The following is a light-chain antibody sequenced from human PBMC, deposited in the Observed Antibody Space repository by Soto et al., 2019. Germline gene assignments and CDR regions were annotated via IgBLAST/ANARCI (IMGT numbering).Light chain of an antibody. Sequence: QSALTQPASVSGSPGQSITISCTGTSSDVGGYDYVSWYQQHPVKAPKLMIYDVTNRPSGVSNRFSGSKSGNTASLTISGLQAEDEADYYCISYASINTYVFGTGTKLTVL. J-gene: IGLJ1*01. CDR1: SSDVGGYDY. V-gene: IGLV2-14*01. CDR3: ISYASINTYV. CDR2: DVT.